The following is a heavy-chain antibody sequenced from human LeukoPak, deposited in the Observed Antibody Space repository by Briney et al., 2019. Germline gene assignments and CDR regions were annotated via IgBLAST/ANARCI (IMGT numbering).Heavy chain of an antibody. Sequence: GGSLRLSCAASGFTFSSYWMSWVRQAPGKGLEWVANIKQDGSEKYYVDSVKGRFTISRDNAKNSLYLQMNSLRAEDTAVYYCARVGGWSYKKYYFDYWGQGTLVTVSS. D-gene: IGHD6-19*01. J-gene: IGHJ4*02. CDR1: GFTFSSYW. CDR2: IKQDGSEK. V-gene: IGHV3-7*01. CDR3: ARVGGWSYKKYYFDY.